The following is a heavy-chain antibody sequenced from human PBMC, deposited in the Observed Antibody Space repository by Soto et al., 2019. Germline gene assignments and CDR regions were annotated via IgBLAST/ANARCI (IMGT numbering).Heavy chain of an antibody. V-gene: IGHV4-31*03. CDR1: GGSISRGGYY. Sequence: QVQLQESGPGLVKPAQTLSLTCTVSGGSISRGGYYWSWIRQPPGKGMEWIGYIYYSGSTYYNPSLKSRVTISVDTYKNQFSLKLSSVTATVTAVYYYGRGVYDFWSGDVMGQFDIWGQGTMVTVSS. D-gene: IGHD3-3*01. CDR2: IYYSGST. CDR3: GRGVYDFWSGDVMGQFDI. J-gene: IGHJ3*02.